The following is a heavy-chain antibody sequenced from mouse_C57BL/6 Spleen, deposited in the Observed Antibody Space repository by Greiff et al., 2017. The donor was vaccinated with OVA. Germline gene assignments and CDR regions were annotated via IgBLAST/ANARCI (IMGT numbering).Heavy chain of an antibody. CDR1: GYSITSGYY. Sequence: DVKLQESGPGLVKPSQSLSLTCSVTGYSITSGYYWNWIRQFPGNKLEWMGYISYDGSNNYNPSLKNRISITRDTSKNQFFLKLNSVTTEDTATYYCAREPSTGTAYWGQGTLVTVSA. CDR2: ISYDGSN. CDR3: AREPSTGTAY. D-gene: IGHD4-1*02. V-gene: IGHV3-6*01. J-gene: IGHJ3*01.